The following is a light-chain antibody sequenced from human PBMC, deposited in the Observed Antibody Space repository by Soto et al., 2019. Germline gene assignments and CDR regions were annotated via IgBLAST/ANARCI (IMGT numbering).Light chain of an antibody. Sequence: ELVMTQSPATLSVSQGERATLSCRASQSVNSTLAWYQETSGQTPRLLIYGASTRATDIPARFSGSGSGTEFTLTISSLQSEDFAVDYCQQYDNWPLTFGGGTKVEIK. CDR3: QQYDNWPLT. CDR1: QSVNST. J-gene: IGKJ4*01. CDR2: GAS. V-gene: IGKV3-15*01.